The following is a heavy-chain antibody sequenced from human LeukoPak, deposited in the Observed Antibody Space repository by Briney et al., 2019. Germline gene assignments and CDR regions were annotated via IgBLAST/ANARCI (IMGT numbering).Heavy chain of an antibody. CDR2: ISSSSSYI. D-gene: IGHD6-19*01. Sequence: GGSLRLSCAASGFTFSSYSMNWVRQAPGKGLEWVSSISSSSSYIYYADSVKGRFTISRDNAKNTLYLQMNSLRAEDTAVYYCAKWGGDSSGWYEFDDWGQGTLVTVSS. CDR3: AKWGGDSSGWYEFDD. V-gene: IGHV3-21*04. CDR1: GFTFSSYS. J-gene: IGHJ4*02.